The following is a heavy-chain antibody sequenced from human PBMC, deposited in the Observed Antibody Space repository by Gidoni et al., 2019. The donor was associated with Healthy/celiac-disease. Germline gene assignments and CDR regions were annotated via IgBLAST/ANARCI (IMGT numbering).Heavy chain of an antibody. CDR2: ISWNSGSI. J-gene: IGHJ4*02. Sequence: EVQLVESGGGLVQPGRSLRLSCAASGFTFDDYAMHWVRQAPGKGLEWVSGISWNSGSIGYADSVKGRFTISRDNAKNSLYLQMNSLRAEDTALYYCAKGRSRSGFDYWGQGTLVTVSS. CDR1: GFTFDDYA. D-gene: IGHD2-15*01. CDR3: AKGRSRSGFDY. V-gene: IGHV3-9*01.